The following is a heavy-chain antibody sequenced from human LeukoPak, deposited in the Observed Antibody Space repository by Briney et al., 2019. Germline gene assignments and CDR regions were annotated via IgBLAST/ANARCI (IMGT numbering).Heavy chain of an antibody. V-gene: IGHV1-8*01. D-gene: IGHD3-22*01. CDR3: ARENYDSSSNVGYGMDV. J-gene: IGHJ6*02. Sequence: ASVKVSCKASGYTFTSYDINWVRQATGQGLEWMGWMNPNSGNTGYAQKFQGRVTMTRNTSISTAYMELSSLRSEDTAVYYCARENYDSSSNVGYGMDVWGQGTTVTVSS. CDR2: MNPNSGNT. CDR1: GYTFTSYD.